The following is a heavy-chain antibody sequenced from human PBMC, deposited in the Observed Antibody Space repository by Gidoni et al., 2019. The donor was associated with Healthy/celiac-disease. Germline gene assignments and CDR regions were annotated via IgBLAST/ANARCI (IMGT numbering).Heavy chain of an antibody. D-gene: IGHD6-19*01. CDR2: ISGSGGST. V-gene: IGHV3-23*01. J-gene: IGHJ4*02. CDR3: ATPSSGWYYFDY. CDR1: GVTFSSYS. Sequence: EVQRLESGGGLVQPGGSLRRSWEASGVTFSSYSMSWVRQAPGKGLGWVSAISGSGGSTYYADSVKGRFTISRDNSKNTLYLQINSLRAEDTAVYYCATPSSGWYYFDYWGQGTLVTVSS.